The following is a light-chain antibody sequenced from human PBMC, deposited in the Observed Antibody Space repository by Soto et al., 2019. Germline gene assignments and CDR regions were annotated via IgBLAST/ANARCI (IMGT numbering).Light chain of an antibody. J-gene: IGLJ1*01. V-gene: IGLV2-14*01. CDR3: TSYTSSITYV. Sequence: QSVLTQPASVSGSPGQSITISCTGTSXDVGGYNYVSWYQQHPGKAPKLMIYEVSNRPSGVSNRFSGSKSGNTASLTISGLQAEDEADYYCTSYTSSITYVFGTGTKVIVL. CDR2: EVS. CDR1: SXDVGGYNY.